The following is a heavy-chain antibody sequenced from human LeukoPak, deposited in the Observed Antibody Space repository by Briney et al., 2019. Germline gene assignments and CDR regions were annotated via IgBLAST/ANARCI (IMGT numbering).Heavy chain of an antibody. Sequence: GASVKVSCKASGYTFTSYDINWVRQATGQGLEWMGWMNPNSGNTGYAQKFQGRVTMTRNTSISTAYMELSSLRSDDTAVYYCARDERITMVRGVTYTLIDYWGQGILVTVSS. J-gene: IGHJ4*02. V-gene: IGHV1-8*01. CDR2: MNPNSGNT. CDR3: ARDERITMVRGVTYTLIDY. CDR1: GYTFTSYD. D-gene: IGHD3-10*01.